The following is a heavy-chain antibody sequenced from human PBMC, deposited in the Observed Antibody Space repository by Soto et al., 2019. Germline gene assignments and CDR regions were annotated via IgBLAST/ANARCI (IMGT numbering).Heavy chain of an antibody. J-gene: IGHJ4*02. CDR2: INYRGTT. CDR1: GGPIINGDSY. D-gene: IGHD6-13*01. Sequence: SETLSLNCTVSGGPIINGDSYLNWIRQHPEKGLEWMGYINYRGTTNYNPALKSRILISIDTSKNQFSLRLTSVTAADTAVYYCARDAPGAAPYWGQGTLVTSPQ. V-gene: IGHV4-31*03. CDR3: ARDAPGAAPY.